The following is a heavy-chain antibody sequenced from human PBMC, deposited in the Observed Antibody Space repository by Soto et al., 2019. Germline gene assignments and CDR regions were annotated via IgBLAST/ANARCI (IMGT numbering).Heavy chain of an antibody. CDR2: ISASGGLK. Sequence: EVQLSESGGDLRQPGGSLRRSCAASGFTFTNYAMTWVRQTPGKGLEWVSGISASGGLKYYADSVRGRFTVSRDNSKNILYLQMDNLRDEDTALYYCAREVGAPSSWHDPWGQGTQVTVSS. J-gene: IGHJ5*02. D-gene: IGHD1-26*01. V-gene: IGHV3-23*01. CDR3: AREVGAPSSWHDP. CDR1: GFTFTNYA.